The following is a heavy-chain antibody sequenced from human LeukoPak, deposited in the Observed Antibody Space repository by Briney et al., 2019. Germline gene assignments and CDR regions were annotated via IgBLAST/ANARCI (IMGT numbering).Heavy chain of an antibody. Sequence: ASVKVSCKSSGYIFTWYYIHGVRQAPGQGLEWVGLINPKSGGTKYAEKFQGRVTINRDTSISTAYMELSRLRSDDTAVYYCAATELPFDYWGQGTLVTVSS. V-gene: IGHV1-2*02. CDR2: INPKSGGT. CDR3: AATELPFDY. CDR1: GYIFTWYY. D-gene: IGHD5-24*01. J-gene: IGHJ4*02.